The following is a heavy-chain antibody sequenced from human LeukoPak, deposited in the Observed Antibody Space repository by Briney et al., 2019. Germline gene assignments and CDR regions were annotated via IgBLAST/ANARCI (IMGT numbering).Heavy chain of an antibody. CDR1: GIILSSYW. CDR3: AREFRSGYNSRWFDY. Sequence: GRSLRLSCAASGIILSSYWMSWVRQAPGQGLEWVANIKQDGSEKWYVDSVKGRFTIARDNAKNSLYLQMNSLRVEDTAVYYCAREFRSGYNSRWFDYWGQGTLVTVSS. CDR2: IKQDGSEK. J-gene: IGHJ5*01. D-gene: IGHD6-19*01. V-gene: IGHV3-7*01.